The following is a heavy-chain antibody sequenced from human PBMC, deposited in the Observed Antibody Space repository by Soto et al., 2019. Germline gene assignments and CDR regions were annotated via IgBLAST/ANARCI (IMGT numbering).Heavy chain of an antibody. CDR2: LTWNGEVL. V-gene: IGHV3-9*01. CDR3: VKDSESSGYLTHLDY. D-gene: IGHD3-22*01. CDR1: GFTFDDYA. Sequence: PGGSLRLSCVASGFTFDDYAIHWVRQTPGKGLEWVSGLTWNGEVLGYADSVKGRFTISRGNAKNSLYLEMNSLRPEDTASYYCVKDSESSGYLTHLDYWGQGTLVTVSS. J-gene: IGHJ4*02.